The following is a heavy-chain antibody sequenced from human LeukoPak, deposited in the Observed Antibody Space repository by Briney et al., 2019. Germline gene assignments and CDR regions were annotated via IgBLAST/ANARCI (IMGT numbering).Heavy chain of an antibody. CDR3: AKGYPGKYDSSGYYEYYFDY. CDR2: IPYDGRSE. D-gene: IGHD3-22*01. Sequence: GGSLRLSCAASGFSFSNYGMFWVRQAPGKGLEWVAAIPYDGRSEYYVDSVKGRFTVPRDNSKNTLYLQMNSLRAEDTAVYYCAKGYPGKYDSSGYYEYYFDYWGQGTLVTVSS. J-gene: IGHJ4*02. V-gene: IGHV3-30*18. CDR1: GFSFSNYG.